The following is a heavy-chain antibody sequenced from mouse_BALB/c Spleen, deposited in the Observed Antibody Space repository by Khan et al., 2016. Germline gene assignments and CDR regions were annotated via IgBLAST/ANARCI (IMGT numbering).Heavy chain of an antibody. CDR2: ISYDGSN. Sequence: EVQLQESGPGLVKPSQSLSLTCSVTGYSITSGYYWNWIRQFPGNKLEWMGYISYDGSNNYNPSPKNRISITRYTSKNQFFLKLNSVTTEDTATYYCATYRNYEGFAYWGQGTLVTVSA. CDR1: GYSITSGYY. CDR3: ATYRNYEGFAY. J-gene: IGHJ3*01. D-gene: IGHD2-1*01. V-gene: IGHV3-6*02.